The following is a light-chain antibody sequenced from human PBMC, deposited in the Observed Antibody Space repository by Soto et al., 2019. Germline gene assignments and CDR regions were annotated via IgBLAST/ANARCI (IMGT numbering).Light chain of an antibody. CDR2: DAS. V-gene: IGKV3-11*01. CDR3: QQRSSWPPALS. J-gene: IGKJ4*01. CDR1: RSVSSY. Sequence: EIVLTQSPATLSLSPGESATLSCRATRSVSSYLAWYQQKPGQAPRLLIYDASSRPTDIPARFSGSGSGTDFTLTISSLEPEDFAVYYCQQRSSWPPALSFGGGTKVE.